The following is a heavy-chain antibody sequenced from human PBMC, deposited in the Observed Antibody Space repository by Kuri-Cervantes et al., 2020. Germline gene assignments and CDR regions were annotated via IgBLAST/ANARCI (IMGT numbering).Heavy chain of an antibody. V-gene: IGHV4-31*03. J-gene: IGHJ6*02. CDR3: ARDAASMVRGVILYYYGMDV. CDR2: IYYSGST. CDR1: GGSISSGGYY. D-gene: IGHD3-10*01. Sequence: SETLSLTCTVSGGSISSGGYYWSWIRQHPGKGLEWIGYIYYSGSTYYNPSLKSRVTISVDTYKNQFSLKLSSVTAADTAVSYCARDAASMVRGVILYYYGMDVWGQGTTVTVSS.